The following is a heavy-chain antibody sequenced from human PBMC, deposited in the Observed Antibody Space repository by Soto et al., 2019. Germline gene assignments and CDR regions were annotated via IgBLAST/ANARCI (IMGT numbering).Heavy chain of an antibody. Sequence: GGSLRLSCAASGFTFSSYWMHWVRQAPGKGLVWVSRINSDGSSTSYADSVKGRFTISRDNAKNTLYLQMNSLRAEDTAVYYCARYITSYLGILYYYYGMDVWGQGTTVTVS. CDR3: ARYITSYLGILYYYYGMDV. CDR2: INSDGSST. D-gene: IGHD3-16*01. J-gene: IGHJ6*02. V-gene: IGHV3-74*01. CDR1: GFTFSSYW.